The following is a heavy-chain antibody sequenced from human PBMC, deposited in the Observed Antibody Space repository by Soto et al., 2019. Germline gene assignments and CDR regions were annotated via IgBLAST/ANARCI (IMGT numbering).Heavy chain of an antibody. D-gene: IGHD3-9*01. J-gene: IGHJ4*02. CDR2: IYPGDSDA. V-gene: IGHV5-51*01. Sequence: GESLKISCKSSGYRFTDYWLGWERQMPGKGLEWMGIIYPGDSDARYSPSFQGQATISVDTSINTAFLRWNSLTASYTAMYYCARQADYNILTGYFYYFHYWGQGSLITVSS. CDR1: GYRFTDYW. CDR3: ARQADYNILTGYFYYFHY.